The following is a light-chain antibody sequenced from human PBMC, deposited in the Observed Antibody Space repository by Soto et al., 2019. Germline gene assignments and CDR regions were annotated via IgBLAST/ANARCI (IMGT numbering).Light chain of an antibody. Sequence: DIQMTQSPSSVSASLGDRVTITCRASQGIRSWLAWYQQKPGTAPKLLIYAASTLQSGVPSRFSGGGSGTDFSLTISSLQPDDFATYYCQQANSFPITFGQGTRLEIK. CDR1: QGIRSW. CDR2: AAS. J-gene: IGKJ5*01. V-gene: IGKV1-12*01. CDR3: QQANSFPIT.